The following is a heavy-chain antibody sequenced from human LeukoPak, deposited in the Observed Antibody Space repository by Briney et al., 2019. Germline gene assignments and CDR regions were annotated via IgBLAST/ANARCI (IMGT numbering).Heavy chain of an antibody. J-gene: IGHJ5*02. V-gene: IGHV3-74*01. CDR3: ARERTSGWDAFDT. CDR1: GLTFSDAW. D-gene: IGHD6-19*01. CDR2: INSVGSST. Sequence: GGSLRLSCAASGLTFSDAWLSWVRQAPGKGLVWVSRINSVGSSTSYADSVKGRFTISRDNAKNTLYLQMNSLRAEDTAVYYCARERTSGWDAFDTWGQGTLVTVSS.